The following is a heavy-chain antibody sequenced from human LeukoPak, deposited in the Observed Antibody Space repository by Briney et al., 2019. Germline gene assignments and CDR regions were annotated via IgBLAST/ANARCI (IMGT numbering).Heavy chain of an antibody. D-gene: IGHD1-26*01. CDR3: ARTVGATEASFFVY. J-gene: IGHJ4*02. V-gene: IGHV4-59*12. Sequence: PSETLSLTCTVSGGSISSYYWSWIRQPPGKGLEWIGYIYYSGSTNYNPSLKSRVTMSVDTSKNQFSLKLSSVTAADTAVYYCARTVGATEASFFVYWGQGTLVTVSS. CDR1: GGSISSYY. CDR2: IYYSGST.